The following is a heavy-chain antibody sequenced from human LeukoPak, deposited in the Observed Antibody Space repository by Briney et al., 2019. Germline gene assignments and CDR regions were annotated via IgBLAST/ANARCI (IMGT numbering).Heavy chain of an antibody. Sequence: GGSLRLSCAASGFTFSSNAIHWVRQAPGKGLEWVAEISYDGGNTYYADSVKGRFTISRDNSKNTLYLQMNSLRAEDTAVYYCSKEGTGIHFDYWGQGTLVTVSS. CDR3: SKEGTGIHFDY. CDR2: ISYDGGNT. V-gene: IGHV3-30-3*01. D-gene: IGHD1-1*01. J-gene: IGHJ4*02. CDR1: GFTFSSNA.